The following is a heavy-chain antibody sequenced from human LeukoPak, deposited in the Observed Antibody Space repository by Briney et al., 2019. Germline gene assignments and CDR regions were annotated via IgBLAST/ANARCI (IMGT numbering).Heavy chain of an antibody. J-gene: IGHJ4*02. Sequence: GASVKVSCKVSGYTLTELSMHWVRQAPGKGLEWMGGFDPEDGETIYAQKFQGRVTMTEDTSTDTAYMELSSLRSEDTAVYYCATATLTMVRGVMSDWGQGTLVTVSS. V-gene: IGHV1-24*01. D-gene: IGHD3-10*01. CDR1: GYTLTELS. CDR3: ATATLTMVRGVMSD. CDR2: FDPEDGET.